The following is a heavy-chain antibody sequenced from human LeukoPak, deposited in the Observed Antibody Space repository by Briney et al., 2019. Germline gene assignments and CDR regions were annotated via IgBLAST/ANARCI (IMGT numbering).Heavy chain of an antibody. V-gene: IGHV4-39*01. CDR3: ARRMVRGDNNWVDP. D-gene: IGHD3-10*01. Sequence: SSETLSLTCTVSGGSISSSSYYWGWLRQPPGRGVGWIGSIYYSGSTYYNPSLKSRVTISVDTSKNQFSMKLSSVTAADTAVYYCARRMVRGDNNWVDPWDQGTLTTVSS. CDR2: IYYSGST. CDR1: GGSISSSSYY. J-gene: IGHJ5*02.